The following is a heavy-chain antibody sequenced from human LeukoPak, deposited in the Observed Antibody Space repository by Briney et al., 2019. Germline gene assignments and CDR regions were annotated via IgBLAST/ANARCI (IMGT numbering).Heavy chain of an antibody. J-gene: IGHJ4*02. CDR2: ISSNGGST. CDR1: GFTFSSYA. V-gene: IGHV3-64D*06. D-gene: IGHD6-19*01. Sequence: GGSLTLSCSASGFTFSSYAMHWVRQAPGKGLEYVSAISSNGGSTNYADSVKGRITASRDNSKNTLYLQMSSLRAEYTAAYYCVKDRVAVAGTSYWGQGTLVTVSS. CDR3: VKDRVAVAGTSY.